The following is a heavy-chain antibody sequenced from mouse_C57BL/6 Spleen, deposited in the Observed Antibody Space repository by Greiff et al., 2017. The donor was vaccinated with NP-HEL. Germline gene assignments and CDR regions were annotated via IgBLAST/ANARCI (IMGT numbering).Heavy chain of an antibody. CDR2: IDPSDSYT. Sequence: QVQLQQPGAELVMPGASVKLSCKASGYTFTSYWMHWVRQRPGQGLEWIGEIDPSDSYTNYNQKFKGKSTLTVDKSSSTAYMQLSSLTYEDSAVYYCARPYYGSSFFDYWGQGTTLTVSS. CDR1: GYTFTSYW. V-gene: IGHV1-69*01. D-gene: IGHD1-1*01. CDR3: ARPYYGSSFFDY. J-gene: IGHJ2*01.